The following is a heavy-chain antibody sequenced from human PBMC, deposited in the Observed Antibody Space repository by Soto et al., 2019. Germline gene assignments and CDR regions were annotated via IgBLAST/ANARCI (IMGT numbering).Heavy chain of an antibody. J-gene: IGHJ5*02. D-gene: IGHD2-2*01. CDR3: ARRVPAAPNWFDP. Sequence: QVQLQESGPGLVKPSGTLSLTCAVSGGSISSGTWWSWVRQPPGRGLEWIGEIYHSGSPNYNPSHKSRVTMSVDKSKNLFSLRLSSVTAAASALYYCARRVPAAPNWFDPWGQGTLVTVSS. CDR2: IYHSGSP. V-gene: IGHV4-4*02. CDR1: GGSISSGTW.